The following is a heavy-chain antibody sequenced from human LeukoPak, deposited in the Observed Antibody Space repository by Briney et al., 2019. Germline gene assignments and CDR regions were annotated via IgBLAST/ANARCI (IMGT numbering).Heavy chain of an antibody. CDR3: AKVMTRTMVRGDPPSDY. CDR1: GFTVSSNY. CDR2: IYSGGST. J-gene: IGHJ4*02. V-gene: IGHV3-53*01. Sequence: PGGSLRLSCAASGFTVSSNYMSWVRQAPGKGLEWVSVIYSGGSTYYADSVKGRFTISRDKSNNTLYLQMNSLRAEDTAVYYCAKVMTRTMVRGDPPSDYWGQGTLVTVSS. D-gene: IGHD3-10*01.